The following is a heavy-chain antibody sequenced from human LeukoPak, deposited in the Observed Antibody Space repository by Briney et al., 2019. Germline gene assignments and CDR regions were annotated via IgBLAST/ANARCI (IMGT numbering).Heavy chain of an antibody. V-gene: IGHV3-11*04. CDR1: GFTFSDSY. CDR3: AELGITMIGGV. CDR2: ISGSGHDI. D-gene: IGHD3-10*02. Sequence: PGGSLRLSCAASGFTFSDSYMTWVRQAPGKGVEWVAYISGSGHDINYSESAKGRFTISRDNAKNSLYLQMNSLGAEDTAVYYCAELGITMIGGVWGKGTTVTISS. J-gene: IGHJ6*04.